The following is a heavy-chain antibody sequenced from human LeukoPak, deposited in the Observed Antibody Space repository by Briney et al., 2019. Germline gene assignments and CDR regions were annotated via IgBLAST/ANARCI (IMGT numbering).Heavy chain of an antibody. D-gene: IGHD6-25*01. J-gene: IGHJ4*02. Sequence: GGSLRLSCAASGFTFSSYWMHWVRQAPGKGLVWVSRINTDGSTTNYADSVKGRFTIPRDNAENTLYLQMSSLRAEDTAVYYCARGSPAAVWGQGALVTVSS. CDR3: ARGSPAAV. CDR1: GFTFSSYW. CDR2: INTDGSTT. V-gene: IGHV3-74*01.